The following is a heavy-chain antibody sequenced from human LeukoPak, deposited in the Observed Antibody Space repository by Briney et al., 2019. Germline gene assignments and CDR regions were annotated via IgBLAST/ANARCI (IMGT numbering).Heavy chain of an antibody. CDR1: GGSISSYY. J-gene: IGHJ5*02. CDR3: ARHHIVGALGWFDP. Sequence: SETLSLTCTVSGGSISSYYWSWIRQPPGKGLEWIGYIYYSGSAKYNPSLKSRVTISVDTSKNQFSLKLSSVTAADTAVYYCARHHIVGALGWFDPWGQGTLVTVSS. CDR2: IYYSGSA. D-gene: IGHD1-26*01. V-gene: IGHV4-59*08.